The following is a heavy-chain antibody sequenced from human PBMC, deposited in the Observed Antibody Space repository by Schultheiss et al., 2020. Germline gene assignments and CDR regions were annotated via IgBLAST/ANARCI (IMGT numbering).Heavy chain of an antibody. Sequence: GESLKISCAASGFTFSTYAMNWVRQAPGKGLEWVSVISGSGGSAYYADSVKGRSTISRDNSKNTLYLQIDSLRADDTAVYYCAKDIRGIRGPYYYGMDVWGQGTTVTVSS. J-gene: IGHJ6*02. CDR3: AKDIRGIRGPYYYGMDV. V-gene: IGHV3-23*01. D-gene: IGHD3-10*01. CDR1: GFTFSTYA. CDR2: ISGSGGSA.